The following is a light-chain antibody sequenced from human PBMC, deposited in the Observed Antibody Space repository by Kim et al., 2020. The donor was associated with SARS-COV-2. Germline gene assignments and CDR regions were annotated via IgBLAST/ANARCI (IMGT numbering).Light chain of an antibody. CDR1: QSMSSG. CDR3: QQNRT. CDR2: DGF. Sequence: DIQMTQSPSTLSASVGDRVTITCRAGQSMSSGLAWYKQKPGKAPKLLMYDGFSLEGGVPSRFSGSGSGTEFTLTISSLQPDDFATYYCQQNRTFGQGTKVDIK. J-gene: IGKJ1*01. V-gene: IGKV1-5*01.